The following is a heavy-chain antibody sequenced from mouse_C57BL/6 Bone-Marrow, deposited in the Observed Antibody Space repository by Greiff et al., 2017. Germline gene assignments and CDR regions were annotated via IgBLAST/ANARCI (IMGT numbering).Heavy chain of an antibody. V-gene: IGHV1-59*01. Sequence: QVQLQQPGAELVRPGTSVKLSCKASGYTFTSYWMHWVKQRPGQGLEWIGVIDPSDSYTNYNQQFKGKATLTVDTSSSTAYMQRSSLTSEDSAVYYFSRWGTGPYFDYWGKGTTLTVSS. D-gene: IGHD3-3*01. CDR1: GYTFTSYW. J-gene: IGHJ2*01. CDR2: IDPSDSYT. CDR3: SRWGTGPYFDY.